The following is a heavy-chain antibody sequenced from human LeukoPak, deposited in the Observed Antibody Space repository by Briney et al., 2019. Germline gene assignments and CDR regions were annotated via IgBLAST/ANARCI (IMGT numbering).Heavy chain of an antibody. Sequence: PGASLRLSCAASGFTFSSYAMSWVRQAPGKGLEWVSGISGSGGSTYYADSVKGRFTISRDNSKNTLYLQMNSLRAEDTAVYYCARHRLMGGGDCYSYWGQGTLVTVSS. CDR1: GFTFSSYA. CDR2: ISGSGGST. CDR3: ARHRLMGGGDCYSY. D-gene: IGHD2-21*02. V-gene: IGHV3-23*01. J-gene: IGHJ4*02.